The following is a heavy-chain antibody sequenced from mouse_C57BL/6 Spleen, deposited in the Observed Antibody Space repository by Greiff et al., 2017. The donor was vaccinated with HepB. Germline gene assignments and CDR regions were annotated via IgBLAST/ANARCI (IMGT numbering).Heavy chain of an antibody. CDR2: INYDGSST. V-gene: IGHV5-16*01. J-gene: IGHJ2*01. Sequence: EVQLMESEGGLVQPGSSMKLSCTASGFTFSDYYMAWVRQVPEKGLEWVANINYDGSSTYYLDSLKSRFIISRDNAKNMLYLQMSSLKSEDTATYYCARDLNFYFDYWGQGTTLTVSS. CDR1: GFTFSDYY. CDR3: ARDLNFYFDY.